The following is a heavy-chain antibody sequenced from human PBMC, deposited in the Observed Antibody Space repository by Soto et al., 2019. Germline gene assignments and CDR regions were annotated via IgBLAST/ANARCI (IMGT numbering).Heavy chain of an antibody. CDR3: ARRAYSSNWYEIDY. D-gene: IGHD6-13*01. CDR1: GFTFSSFA. CDR2: ISYDGSNQ. J-gene: IGHJ4*02. V-gene: IGHV3-30-3*01. Sequence: GGSLRLSCAASGFTFSSFAMHWVRQAPGKGLEWVAVISYDGSNQHYADSVKGLFTISRDNSKNTLYLQMNSLRAEDTAVYYCARRAYSSNWYEIDYWGQGTLVTVSS.